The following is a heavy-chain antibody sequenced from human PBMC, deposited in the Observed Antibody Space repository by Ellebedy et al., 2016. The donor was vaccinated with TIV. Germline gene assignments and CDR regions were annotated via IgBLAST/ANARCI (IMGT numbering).Heavy chain of an antibody. J-gene: IGHJ4*02. CDR1: GFTFGDFG. CDR3: ARKKTTVLMFDY. CDR2: IRSKVYGGTA. D-gene: IGHD4-23*01. Sequence: PGGSLRLSCSASGFTFGDFGMVWFRQAPGKGLEWLGFIRSKVYGGTADYAASVNCRFTISRDDSKGIAYLQMNSLKTEDTALYYCARKKTTVLMFDYWGQGTLVTVSS. V-gene: IGHV3-49*03.